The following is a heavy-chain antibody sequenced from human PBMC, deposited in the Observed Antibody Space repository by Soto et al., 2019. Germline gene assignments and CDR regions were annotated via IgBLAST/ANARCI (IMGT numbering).Heavy chain of an antibody. J-gene: IGHJ4*02. D-gene: IGHD4-17*01. Sequence: QVQLQQWGAGLLKPSETLSLTCAVYGGSFSGYYWSWIRQPPGKGLEWIGEINHSGSTNYNPSLKSRVTISVDTSKNQFSLKLSSVTAADTAVYYCARLAYSNGVYKPYYFDYWGQGTLVTVSS. CDR2: INHSGST. V-gene: IGHV4-34*01. CDR3: ARLAYSNGVYKPYYFDY. CDR1: GGSFSGYY.